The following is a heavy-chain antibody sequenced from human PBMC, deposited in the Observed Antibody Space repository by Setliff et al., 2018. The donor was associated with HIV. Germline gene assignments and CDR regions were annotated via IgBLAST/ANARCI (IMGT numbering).Heavy chain of an antibody. D-gene: IGHD1-26*01. Sequence: SLKISCKVSGFSFSDYWMHWVRRVPGKGLVWVSRIQNDGSATWYADSGKGRFTISRDNTRNTLYLQMNSLRADDTGVYYCAREGSDHGTYYFDYWGQGTPVTVSS. CDR2: IQNDGSAT. V-gene: IGHV3-74*01. CDR1: GFSFSDYW. CDR3: AREGSDHGTYYFDY. J-gene: IGHJ4*02.